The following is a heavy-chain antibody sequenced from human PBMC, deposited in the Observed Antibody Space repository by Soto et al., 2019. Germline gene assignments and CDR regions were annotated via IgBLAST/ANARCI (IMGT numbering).Heavy chain of an antibody. V-gene: IGHV4-31*03. Sequence: PSETLSLTCTVSGGSISSGGYYWSWIRQHPGKGLEWIGYIYYSGSTYYNPSLKSRVTISVDTSKNQFSLKLSSVTAADTAVYYCARVGRDYTLDYWGQGTLVTVSS. D-gene: IGHD3-16*01. CDR2: IYYSGST. J-gene: IGHJ4*02. CDR3: ARVGRDYTLDY. CDR1: GGSISSGGYY.